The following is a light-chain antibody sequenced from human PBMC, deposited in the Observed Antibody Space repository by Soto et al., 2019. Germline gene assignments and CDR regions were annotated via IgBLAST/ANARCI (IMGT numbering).Light chain of an antibody. Sequence: EIVLTQSPATLSLSPGERATLSCRASQSVSNNLAWYQQKPGQAPRLLIYDASNRATGIPARFSGSGSGTDFTLTISSLEPEDFAVYYCQQRSNWPRITFGGGTKVDIK. V-gene: IGKV3-11*01. CDR2: DAS. CDR3: QQRSNWPRIT. J-gene: IGKJ4*01. CDR1: QSVSNN.